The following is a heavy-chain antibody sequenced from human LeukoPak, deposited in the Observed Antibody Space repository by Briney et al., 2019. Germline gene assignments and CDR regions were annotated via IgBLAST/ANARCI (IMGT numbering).Heavy chain of an antibody. CDR1: GGSISSYY. J-gene: IGHJ3*02. CDR3: ARDQLEPKSLVYAFDI. CDR2: IYYSGST. V-gene: IGHV4-59*01. Sequence: SETLSLTCTVSGGSISSYYWSWIRQPPGKGLEWIGYIYYSGSTNYNPSLKSRVTISVDTSKNQFSLKLSSVTAADTAVYYCARDQLEPKSLVYAFDIWGQGTMVTVSS. D-gene: IGHD1-1*01.